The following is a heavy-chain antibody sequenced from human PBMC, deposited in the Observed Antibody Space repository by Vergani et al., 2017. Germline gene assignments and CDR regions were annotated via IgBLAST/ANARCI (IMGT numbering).Heavy chain of an antibody. CDR1: GFTFSSYG. D-gene: IGHD2-15*01. J-gene: IGHJ6*02. CDR3: AKEGFFCSGGSCYSGSSNYYYYGMDV. CDR2: ISYDGSNK. V-gene: IGHV3-30*18. Sequence: VQLVESGGGVVQPGRSLRLSCAASGFTFSSYGMHWVRQAPGKGLEWVAVISYDGSNKYYADSVKGRFTISRDNSKNTLYLQMNSLRAEDTAVYYCAKEGFFCSGGSCYSGSSNYYYYGMDVWGQGTTVTVSS.